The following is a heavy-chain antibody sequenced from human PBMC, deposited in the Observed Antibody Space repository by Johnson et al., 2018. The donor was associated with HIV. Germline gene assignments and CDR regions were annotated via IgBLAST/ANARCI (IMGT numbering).Heavy chain of an antibody. V-gene: IGHV3-20*04. J-gene: IGHJ3*01. D-gene: IGHD7-27*01. CDR1: GFTFDDYG. CDR3: ARDFTPWGGDEVGYAFDV. CDR2: ILYSGGST. Sequence: MQLVESGGGVVRPGGSLRLSCAASGFTFDDYGMSWVRQAPGKGLEWVSILYSGGSTYYADSVKGRFTVSRDNAKNSLYLQMNSLKVEDTSVYYCARDFTPWGGDEVGYAFDVWGQGTTVVVS.